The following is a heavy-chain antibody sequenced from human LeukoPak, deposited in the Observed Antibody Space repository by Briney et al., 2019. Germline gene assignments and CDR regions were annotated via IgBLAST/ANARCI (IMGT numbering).Heavy chain of an antibody. J-gene: IGHJ4*02. V-gene: IGHV3-7*01. CDR3: ARGRGDY. CDR1: GFIFSTSW. Sequence: GGSLRLSCAASGFIFSTSWMSWVRQAPGKGLEWVANIKQDGSEKSYVDSVKGRFTISRDNAKNSLYLQMNSLRAEDTAVYYCARGRGDYWGQETLVTVSS. CDR2: IKQDGSEK.